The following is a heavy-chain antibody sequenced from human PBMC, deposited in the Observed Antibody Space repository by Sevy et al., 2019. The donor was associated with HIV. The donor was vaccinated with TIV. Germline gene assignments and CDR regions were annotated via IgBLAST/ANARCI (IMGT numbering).Heavy chain of an antibody. D-gene: IGHD5-12*01. CDR2: IYYTGST. V-gene: IGHV4-59*01. J-gene: IGHJ5*02. CDR1: GGSISTYY. CDR3: ARAPPVRSGDDSLNWFDP. Sequence: SETLSLTCTVSGGSISTYYWSWIRQPPGKGLEYIGYIYYTGSTNYNPSLKSPVTISVDTSKNQFSLNLRSVTAVDTAVYYCARAPPVRSGDDSLNWFDPWGQGTLVTVSS.